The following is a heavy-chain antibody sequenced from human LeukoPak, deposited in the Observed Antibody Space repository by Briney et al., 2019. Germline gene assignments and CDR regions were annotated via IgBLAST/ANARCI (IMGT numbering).Heavy chain of an antibody. CDR1: GYSISSGYY. D-gene: IGHD2-2*01. CDR3: ARDVAALVEVVPAVIGGRFDP. J-gene: IGHJ5*02. Sequence: SETLSLTCAVSGYSISSGYYWGWIRQPPGKGLEWIGGIYHSGSTYYNPSLKSRVTISVDTSKNQFSLKLSSVTAADTAVYYCARDVAALVEVVPAVIGGRFDPWGQGTLVTVSS. CDR2: IYHSGST. V-gene: IGHV4-38-2*02.